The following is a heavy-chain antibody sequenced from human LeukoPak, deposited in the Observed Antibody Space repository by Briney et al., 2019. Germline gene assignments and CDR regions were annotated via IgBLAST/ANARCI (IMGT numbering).Heavy chain of an antibody. V-gene: IGHV4-39*07. D-gene: IGHD1-26*01. CDR1: GGSISSSSYY. Sequence: SETLSLTCTVSGGSISSSSYYWGWIRQPPGKGLEWIGSIYYSGSTNYNPSLKSRVTISVDTSKNQFSLKLSSVTAADTAVYYCAREVRTGATLYYFDYWGQGTLVTVSS. CDR3: AREVRTGATLYYFDY. J-gene: IGHJ4*02. CDR2: IYYSGST.